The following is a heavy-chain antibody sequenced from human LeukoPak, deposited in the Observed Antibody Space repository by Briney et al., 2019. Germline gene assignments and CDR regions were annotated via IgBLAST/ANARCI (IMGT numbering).Heavy chain of an antibody. CDR2: IYYSGST. V-gene: IGHV4-39*02. J-gene: IGHJ4*02. Sequence: SETLSLTCTVSGGSISSSSYYWGWIRQPPGKGLEWIGSIYYSGSTYYNPSLKSRVTISVDTSKNQFSLKLSSVTAADTAVYYCAREYSSSHFDHWGQGTLVTVSS. CDR3: AREYSSSHFDH. D-gene: IGHD6-6*01. CDR1: GGSISSSSYY.